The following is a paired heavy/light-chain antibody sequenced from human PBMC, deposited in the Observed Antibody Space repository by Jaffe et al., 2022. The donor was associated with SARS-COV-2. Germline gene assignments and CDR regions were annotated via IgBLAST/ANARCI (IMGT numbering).Heavy chain of an antibody. J-gene: IGHJ4*02. Sequence: QVQLVQSGSELKKPGASVKVSCKASGYSFTTYGLNWVRQAPGQGLEWMGWINTNTGNPTYAQGFTGRFVFSLDTSVSTAYLQISNLKAEDTAVYYCTRGRPGSPYCSSTSCSPLWGPGTQVTVSS. D-gene: IGHD2-2*01. CDR1: GYSFTTYG. CDR2: INTNTGNP. CDR3: TRGRPGSPYCSSTSCSPL. V-gene: IGHV7-4-1*02.
Light chain of an antibody. CDR3: QQSYTTPLT. CDR1: QTISTY. J-gene: IGKJ4*01. Sequence: DIQMTQSPSSLSASVGDRVTITCRASQTISTYLNWFQQKPGKAPNLLIYAASSLQSGVPLRFSGSGSGTDFTLTISSLQPEDFATYYCQQSYTTPLTFGGGTKVEIK. CDR2: AAS. V-gene: IGKV1-39*01.